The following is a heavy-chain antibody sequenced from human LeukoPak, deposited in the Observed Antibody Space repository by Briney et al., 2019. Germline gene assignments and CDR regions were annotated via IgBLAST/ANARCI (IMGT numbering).Heavy chain of an antibody. CDR3: ARDYYDFWSGHPNYFDY. V-gene: IGHV1-69*04. CDR1: GGTFSSYT. CDR2: IIPILGIA. J-gene: IGHJ4*02. Sequence: ASVKVSCKASGGTFSSYTISWVRQAPGQGLGWMGRIIPILGIANYAQKLQGRVTITADKSTSTAYMELSSLRSEDTAVYDCARDYYDFWSGHPNYFDYWGQGTLVTVSS. D-gene: IGHD3-3*01.